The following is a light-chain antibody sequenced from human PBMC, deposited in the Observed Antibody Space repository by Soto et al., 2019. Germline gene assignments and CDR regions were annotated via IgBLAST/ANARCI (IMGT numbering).Light chain of an antibody. Sequence: IQMTQSPSSLAASVGARVTITCRASKSISTYLNWYQQKPGKAPKVLIFDASRLQSGVASRFSGSGSGTDFTLTISSLQPEDSATYYCQQSYSAPWTFGQGTKVQVK. CDR1: KSISTY. CDR3: QQSYSAPWT. J-gene: IGKJ1*01. V-gene: IGKV1-39*01. CDR2: DAS.